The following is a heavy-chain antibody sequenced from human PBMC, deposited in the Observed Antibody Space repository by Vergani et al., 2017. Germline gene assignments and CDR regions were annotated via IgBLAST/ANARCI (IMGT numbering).Heavy chain of an antibody. CDR1: GGTFSSYT. J-gene: IGHJ5*02. Sequence: QVQLVQSGAEVKKPGSSVKVSCKASGGTFSSYTISWVRQAPGQGLEWMGRIIPILGIANYAQKFQGRVTITADKSTSTAYMELSSLRSEDTAVYYCASAYYDSSGMNNWFDPWGQGTLVTVSS. V-gene: IGHV1-69*02. CDR2: IIPILGIA. D-gene: IGHD3-22*01. CDR3: ASAYYDSSGMNNWFDP.